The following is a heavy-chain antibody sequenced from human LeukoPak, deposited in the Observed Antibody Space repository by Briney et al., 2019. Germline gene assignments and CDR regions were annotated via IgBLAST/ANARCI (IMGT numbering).Heavy chain of an antibody. CDR3: ARNWGHFDF. Sequence: PGGSLRLSCAASRFTFSSYWMNWVRQAPGKGLEWVACIKEDGSEKYYVGSVKGRFTVSRDNARQSLFLQMTSLRAEDTAVYYCARNWGHFDFWGQGTLVTVSS. J-gene: IGHJ4*02. D-gene: IGHD7-27*01. V-gene: IGHV3-7*04. CDR2: IKEDGSEK. CDR1: RFTFSSYW.